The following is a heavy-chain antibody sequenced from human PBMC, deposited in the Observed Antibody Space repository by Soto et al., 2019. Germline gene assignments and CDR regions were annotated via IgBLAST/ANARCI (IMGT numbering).Heavy chain of an antibody. J-gene: IGHJ6*02. CDR1: GFTFSTSA. Sequence: QVQLVESGGGVVQPGRSLRLSCAASGFTFSTSAIHWVRQAPGKGLEWVAVISIDGSHQYYADSVRGRFTVSRDNSKNTHYLQLNSQRAEATAVYYCARTYCSSTRCYLYNSAMDVWGQGNTVNVSS. V-gene: IGHV3-30-3*01. CDR2: ISIDGSHQ. CDR3: ARTYCSSTRCYLYNSAMDV. D-gene: IGHD2-2*01.